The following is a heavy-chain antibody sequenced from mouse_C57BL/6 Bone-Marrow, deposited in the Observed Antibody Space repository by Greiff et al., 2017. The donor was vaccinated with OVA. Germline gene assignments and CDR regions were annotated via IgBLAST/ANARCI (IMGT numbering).Heavy chain of an antibody. Sequence: EVMLVESGGDLVKPGGSLKLSCAASGFTFSSYGMSWVRQTPDNRLEWVATISSGGSYTYYPDSVKGRFTISRDNAKNTLYLQMSSLKSEDTAMYYCARHYYGSTYDWGQGTTLTVSS. CDR2: ISSGGSYT. CDR3: ARHYYGSTYD. J-gene: IGHJ2*01. D-gene: IGHD1-1*01. V-gene: IGHV5-6*01. CDR1: GFTFSSYG.